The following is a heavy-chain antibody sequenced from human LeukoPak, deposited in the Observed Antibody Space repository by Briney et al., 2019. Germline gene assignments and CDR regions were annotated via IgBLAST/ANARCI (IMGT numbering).Heavy chain of an antibody. CDR1: GFTFSSYG. Sequence: GGSLRLSCAASGFTFSSYGMHWVRQAPGKGLEWAAVIWYDGSNKYYADSVKGRFTISRDNSKNTLYLQMNSLRAEDTAVYYCATVGATAQYYYYYMDVWGKGTTVTVSS. V-gene: IGHV3-33*01. CDR2: IWYDGSNK. J-gene: IGHJ6*03. CDR3: ATVGATAQYYYYYMDV. D-gene: IGHD1-26*01.